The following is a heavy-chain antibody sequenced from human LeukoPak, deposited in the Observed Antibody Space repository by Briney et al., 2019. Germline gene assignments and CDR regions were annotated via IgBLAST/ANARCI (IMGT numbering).Heavy chain of an antibody. CDR3: AKEFYGDYADAFDI. CDR2: IWYDGSNK. CDR1: GFTFSNYG. D-gene: IGHD4-17*01. V-gene: IGHV3-33*06. J-gene: IGHJ3*02. Sequence: HPGRSLRLSCAASGFTFSNYGMHWVRQAPGKGLEWVAVIWYDGSNKYYADFAKGRFTISRDNSKNTLYLQMNSLRAEDTAVYYCAKEFYGDYADAFDIWGQGTMVTVSS.